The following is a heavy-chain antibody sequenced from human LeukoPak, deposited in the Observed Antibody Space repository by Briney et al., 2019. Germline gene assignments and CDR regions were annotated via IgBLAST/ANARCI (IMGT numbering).Heavy chain of an antibody. CDR1: GFTFSSYS. J-gene: IGHJ3*02. D-gene: IGHD3-9*01. CDR3: ARVFDGYAFDI. CDR2: ISSSSSYI. V-gene: IGHV3-21*01. Sequence: GSLRLSCAASGFTFSSYSMNWVRQAPGKGLEWVSSISSSSSYIYYADSVKGRFTISRDNAKNSLYLQMNSLRAEDTAVYYCARVFDGYAFDIWGQGTMVTVSS.